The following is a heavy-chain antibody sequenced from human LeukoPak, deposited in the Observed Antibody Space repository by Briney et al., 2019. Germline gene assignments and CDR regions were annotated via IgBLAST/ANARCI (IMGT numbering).Heavy chain of an antibody. Sequence: SQTLSLTCTVSGGSISSGDYYWSWIRQPPGKGLEWIGYIYYSGSTYYNPSLKSRVTISVDTSKNQFSLKLSSVTAADTAVYYCARVATVVAANYYYYGVDVWGQGTTVTVSS. V-gene: IGHV4-30-4*01. CDR1: GGSISSGDYY. CDR2: IYYSGST. CDR3: ARVATVVAANYYYYGVDV. D-gene: IGHD2-15*01. J-gene: IGHJ6*02.